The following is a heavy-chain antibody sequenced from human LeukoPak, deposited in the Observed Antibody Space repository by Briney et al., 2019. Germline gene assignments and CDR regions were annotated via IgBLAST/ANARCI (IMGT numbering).Heavy chain of an antibody. CDR3: ARVEMATIFSVDY. J-gene: IGHJ4*02. Sequence: SGGSLRLSCAASGFTFSNYAMSWVRQAPGKGLEWVSAIGGSGGSTYYADSVKGRFTISRDNPKKTLYLQMNSLRAEDTAVYYCARVEMATIFSVDYWGQGTLVTVSS. D-gene: IGHD5-24*01. CDR2: IGGSGGST. CDR1: GFTFSNYA. V-gene: IGHV3-23*01.